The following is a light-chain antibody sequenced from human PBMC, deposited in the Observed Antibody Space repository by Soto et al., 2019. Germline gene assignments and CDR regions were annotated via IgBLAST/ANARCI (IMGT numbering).Light chain of an antibody. J-gene: IGLJ1*01. CDR2: EVN. CDR1: SSDVGGDNY. Sequence: QSALTQPASVSASPGQSITISCTGTSSDVGGDNYVSWYQQHPGKAPNVIIYEVNNRPSGFSNRFSGSKSGNTASLTISGLQPEDEADYYCTSYTSRNTYFFGSGTKLTVL. CDR3: TSYTSRNTYF. V-gene: IGLV2-14*01.